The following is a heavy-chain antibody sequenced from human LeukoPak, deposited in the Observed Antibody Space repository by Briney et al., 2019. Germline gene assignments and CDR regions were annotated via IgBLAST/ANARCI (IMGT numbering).Heavy chain of an antibody. Sequence: GGSLRLSCAASGFTFSSYGMHWVRQAPGKGLEWVAFIRYDGSNKYYADSVKGRVTISRDNSKNTLYLQMNSLRAEDTAVYYCAKEGRSALDYWGQGTPVTVSS. CDR1: GFTFSSYG. CDR3: AKEGRSALDY. V-gene: IGHV3-30*02. CDR2: IRYDGSNK. J-gene: IGHJ4*02. D-gene: IGHD3-10*01.